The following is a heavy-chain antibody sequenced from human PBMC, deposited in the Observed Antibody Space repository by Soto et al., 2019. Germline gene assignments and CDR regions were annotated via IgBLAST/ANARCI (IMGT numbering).Heavy chain of an antibody. J-gene: IGHJ6*02. CDR2: INHSGST. Sequence: SETLSLTCAVYGGSFSGYYWSWIRQPPGKGLEWIGEINHSGSTNYNPSLKSRVTISVDTSKNQFSLKLSSVTAADTAVYFCAREDDGGDRDYYGLDVWGPGTTVTVSS. V-gene: IGHV4-34*01. D-gene: IGHD2-21*02. CDR3: AREDDGGDRDYYGLDV. CDR1: GGSFSGYY.